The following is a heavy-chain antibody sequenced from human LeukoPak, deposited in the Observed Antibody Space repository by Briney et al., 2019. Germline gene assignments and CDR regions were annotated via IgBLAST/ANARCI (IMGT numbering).Heavy chain of an antibody. Sequence: SETLSLTCTVSGGSISSYYWSWIRQPPGTGLERIGYIYYSGSTNYNPSLKSRVTISVDTSKNQFSLKLSSVTAADTAVYYCARGLDSSSLSWFDPWGQGTLVTVSS. CDR3: ARGLDSSSLSWFDP. CDR1: GGSISSYY. V-gene: IGHV4-59*01. D-gene: IGHD6-6*01. J-gene: IGHJ5*02. CDR2: IYYSGST.